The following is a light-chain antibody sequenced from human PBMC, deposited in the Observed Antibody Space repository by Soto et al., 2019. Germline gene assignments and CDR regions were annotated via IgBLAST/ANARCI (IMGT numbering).Light chain of an antibody. J-gene: IGKJ5*01. V-gene: IGKV3-11*01. CDR2: DAS. Sequence: EIVLTQSPATLSLSPGERATLSCRASQSVSSYLAWYQQQPGQTPRLLIYDASNRATGIPARFSGSGSGTDFTLTISRLEPEDFAVYFCQQYSDLPMTFGQGTRL. CDR1: QSVSSY. CDR3: QQYSDLPMT.